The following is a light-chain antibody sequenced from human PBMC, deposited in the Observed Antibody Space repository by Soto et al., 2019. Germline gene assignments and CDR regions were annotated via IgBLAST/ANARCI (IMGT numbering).Light chain of an antibody. Sequence: DIVMTQSPDSLAVSLGERATINCKPSQSVLYSSNNKNYLAWYQQKPGQPPKVLIYWASTRESGVPDRFSGSGSVTDFTLTISSLQAEDVAVYYCQQYYTTPCTFGQGTKLEIK. J-gene: IGKJ2*02. CDR1: QSVLYSSNNKNY. CDR2: WAS. V-gene: IGKV4-1*01. CDR3: QQYYTTPCT.